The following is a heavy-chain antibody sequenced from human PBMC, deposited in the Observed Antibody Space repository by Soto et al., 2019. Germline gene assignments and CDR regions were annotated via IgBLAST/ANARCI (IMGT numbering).Heavy chain of an antibody. CDR1: GYTFTSYY. J-gene: IGHJ1*01. D-gene: IGHD2-15*01. CDR3: ARDRVVVVAATPKPRLFQH. Sequence: GASVKVSCKASGYTFTSYYMHWVRQAPGQGLEWMGIINPSGGSTSYAQKFQGRVTMTRDTSTSTVYMELSSLRSEDTAVYYCARDRVVVVAATPKPRLFQHWGQGTLVTVSS. CDR2: INPSGGST. V-gene: IGHV1-46*03.